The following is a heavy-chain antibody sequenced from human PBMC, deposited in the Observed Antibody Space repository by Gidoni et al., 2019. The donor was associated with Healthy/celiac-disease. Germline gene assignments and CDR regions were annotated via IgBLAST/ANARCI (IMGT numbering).Heavy chain of an antibody. V-gene: IGHV3-30-3*01. CDR1: GFTFSSYA. D-gene: IGHD4-17*01. J-gene: IGHJ4*02. CDR3: AREPLRSYYFDY. CDR2: ISYDGSNK. Sequence: QVQLVESGGGVVQPGRSLRLSCAASGFTFSSYAMHWVRQAPGKGLEWVAVISYDGSNKYYADSVKGRFTISRDNSKNTLYLQMNSLRAEDTAVYYCAREPLRSYYFDYWGQGTLVTVSS.